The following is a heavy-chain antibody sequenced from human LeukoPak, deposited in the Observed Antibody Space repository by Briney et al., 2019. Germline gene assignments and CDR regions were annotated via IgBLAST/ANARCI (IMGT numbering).Heavy chain of an antibody. V-gene: IGHV1-2*06. CDR2: THPNSGGT. CDR3: ARDHLAAAGSGG. Sequence: SVKASCKASGYTSTGFNIHWDRRAPGRGLEWMGRTHPNSGGTTYAQKFQGSVTMTRDTSINTAYMEVSRLRSDDTAVYYCARDHLAAAGSGGWGQGTLVTVFS. D-gene: IGHD6-13*01. CDR1: GYTSTGFN. J-gene: IGHJ4*02.